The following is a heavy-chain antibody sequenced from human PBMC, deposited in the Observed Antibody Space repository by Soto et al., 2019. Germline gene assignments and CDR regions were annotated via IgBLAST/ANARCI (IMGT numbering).Heavy chain of an antibody. D-gene: IGHD2-8*01. CDR3: ATSGYCTNGVCNDAFDI. V-gene: IGHV1-2*04. CDR2: INPNSGGT. CDR1: GYTVTGYY. Sequence: ASVKVSCKASGYTVTGYYMHWLRQAPGQGLEWMGWINPNSGGTNYAQKFQGWVTMTRDTSISTAYMELSRLRSDDTAVYYCATSGYCTNGVCNDAFDIWGQGTMVTVSS. J-gene: IGHJ3*02.